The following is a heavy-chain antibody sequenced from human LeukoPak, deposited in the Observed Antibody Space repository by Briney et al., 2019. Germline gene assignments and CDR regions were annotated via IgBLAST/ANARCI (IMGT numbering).Heavy chain of an antibody. Sequence: PSETLSLTCAVSGYSISGGYYWGWIRQPPGKGLEWIGSIYHSGSTYYNPSLKSRVTISVDTSKNQFSLKLSSVTAADTAVYYCARRRDGYNYGFFDYWGQGTLVTVSS. V-gene: IGHV4-38-2*01. CDR2: IYHSGST. D-gene: IGHD5-24*01. CDR1: GYSISGGYY. J-gene: IGHJ4*02. CDR3: ARRRDGYNYGFFDY.